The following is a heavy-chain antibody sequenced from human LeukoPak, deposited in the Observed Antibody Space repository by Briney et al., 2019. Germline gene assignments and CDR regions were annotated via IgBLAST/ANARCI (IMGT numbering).Heavy chain of an antibody. CDR1: GYTFTSYD. D-gene: IGHD6-19*01. V-gene: IGHV1-8*03. Sequence: GASVKVSCKASGYTFTSYDINWVRQATGQGLEWMGWMNPNSGNTGYAQKFQGRVTITRNTSISTAYMELSSLRAEDTAVYYCARTSSWLEGYYFDYWGQGTLVTVSS. J-gene: IGHJ4*02. CDR2: MNPNSGNT. CDR3: ARTSSWLEGYYFDY.